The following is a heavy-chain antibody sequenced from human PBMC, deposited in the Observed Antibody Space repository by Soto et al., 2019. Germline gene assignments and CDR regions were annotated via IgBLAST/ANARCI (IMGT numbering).Heavy chain of an antibody. D-gene: IGHD4-17*01. J-gene: IGHJ4*02. CDR3: GRTTEN. CDR2: IYSGGTT. Sequence: EVQLVESGGGLVQPGGSLRLSCAASGFTVSSNYMSWVRQAPGKGLESVSVIYSGGTTYHADSVKGRFTISRDNSKNTVYLQMNSLRAEDTAVYYCGRTTENWGQGTLVTVSS. CDR1: GFTVSSNY. V-gene: IGHV3-66*01.